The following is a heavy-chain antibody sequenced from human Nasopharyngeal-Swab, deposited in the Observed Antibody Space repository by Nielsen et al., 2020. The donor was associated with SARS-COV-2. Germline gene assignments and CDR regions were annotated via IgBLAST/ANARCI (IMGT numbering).Heavy chain of an antibody. J-gene: IGHJ4*02. V-gene: IGHV5-51*01. D-gene: IGHD6-13*01. CDR2: IYPGDSDT. Sequence: GGSLRLSCKGSGYSFTSYWIGWVRQMPGKGLEWMAIIYPGDSDTRYSPSFQGQVTISADKSISTAHLEWSSLKASDTAMYYCARHGGSSWLHFEYWGQGTLVTVSS. CDR1: GYSFTSYW. CDR3: ARHGGSSWLHFEY.